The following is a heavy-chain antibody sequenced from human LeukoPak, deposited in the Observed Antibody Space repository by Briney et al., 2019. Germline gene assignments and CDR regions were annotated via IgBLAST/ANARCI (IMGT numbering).Heavy chain of an antibody. Sequence: GGSLRLSCAASGFTFSSYNMNWVRQAPGKGLEWVSSISSSSSYIYYADSVKGRFTISRDNAKNSLYLQMNSLRAEDTSVYYCARTVYGSGTYYNEIGRYDYWGQGTLVTVSS. V-gene: IGHV3-21*01. CDR2: ISSSSSYI. CDR3: ARTVYGSGTYYNEIGRYDY. D-gene: IGHD3-10*01. J-gene: IGHJ4*02. CDR1: GFTFSSYN.